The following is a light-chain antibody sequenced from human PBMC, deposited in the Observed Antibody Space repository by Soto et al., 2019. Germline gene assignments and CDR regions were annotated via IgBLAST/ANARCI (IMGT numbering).Light chain of an antibody. CDR2: DNT. V-gene: IGLV1-51*01. J-gene: IGLJ2*01. CDR3: ATWDASLKTLL. CDR1: SSNIGNNY. Sequence: QSVLTQPPSVSAAPGQTVTISCSGSSSNIGNNYVSWYQQFPGTAPKLLIFDNTQRPSEIPDRFSGSQSGTSATLAISGLQTGDEADYYCATWDASLKTLLSGGGTKLTVL.